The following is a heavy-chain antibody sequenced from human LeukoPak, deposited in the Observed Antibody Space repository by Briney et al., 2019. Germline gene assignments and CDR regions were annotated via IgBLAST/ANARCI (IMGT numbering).Heavy chain of an antibody. Sequence: GGSLRLSCAASGFTFSSYSMNWVRQAPGKGLEWVSSISSSSSYIYYADSVKGRFTISRDNAKNSLYLQMNSLRAEDTAVYYCARYVVVPATAFGPWGQGTLVTVSS. CDR3: ARYVVVPATAFGP. CDR1: GFTFSSYS. CDR2: ISSSSSYI. D-gene: IGHD2-2*01. V-gene: IGHV3-21*01. J-gene: IGHJ5*02.